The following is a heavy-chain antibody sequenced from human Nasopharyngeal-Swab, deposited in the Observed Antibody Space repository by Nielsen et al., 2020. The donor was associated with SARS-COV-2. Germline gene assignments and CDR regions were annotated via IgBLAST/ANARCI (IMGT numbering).Heavy chain of an antibody. CDR1: GGSISSSNW. J-gene: IGHJ4*02. CDR2: IYHSGST. V-gene: IGHV4-4*02. CDR3: ARAGPPYCSGGSCYYFDY. D-gene: IGHD2-15*01. Sequence: TLSLTCAVSGGSISSSNWWSWVRQPPGKGLEWIGEIYHSGSTNYNPSLKSRVTISVDKSKNQFSLKLSSVTAVDTAVYYCARAGPPYCSGGSCYYFDYWGQGTLVTVSS.